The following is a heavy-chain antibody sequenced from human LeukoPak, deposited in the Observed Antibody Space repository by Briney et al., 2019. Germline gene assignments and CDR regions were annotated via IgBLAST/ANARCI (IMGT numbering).Heavy chain of an antibody. Sequence: PGGTLRLSCAASGFTFSSYGMSWVRQAPGKGLEWVSAVSGSGGSTYYADSVKGRFTISRDNSKNTLYLQMNSLRAEDTAVYYCAKNAFRGAYGSGSGAAFDIWGQGTMVTVSS. CDR2: VSGSGGST. J-gene: IGHJ3*02. D-gene: IGHD3-10*01. CDR3: AKNAFRGAYGSGSGAAFDI. V-gene: IGHV3-23*01. CDR1: GFTFSSYG.